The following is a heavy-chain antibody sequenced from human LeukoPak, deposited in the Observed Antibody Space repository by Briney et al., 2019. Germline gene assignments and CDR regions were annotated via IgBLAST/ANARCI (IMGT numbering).Heavy chain of an antibody. CDR2: ISAYNGNT. J-gene: IGHJ3*02. Sequence: ASVKVSCKASGYTFTSYGISWVRQAPGQGLEWMGWISAYNGNTNYAQKLQVRVTMTTDTSTSTAYMELRSLRSDDTAVYYRARGGIYYYGSGSYVYAFDIWGQGTMVTVSS. CDR1: GYTFTSYG. D-gene: IGHD3-10*01. CDR3: ARGGIYYYGSGSYVYAFDI. V-gene: IGHV1-18*01.